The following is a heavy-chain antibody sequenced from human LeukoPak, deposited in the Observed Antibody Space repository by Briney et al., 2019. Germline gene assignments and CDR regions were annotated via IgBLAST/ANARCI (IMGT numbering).Heavy chain of an antibody. V-gene: IGHV3-64D*06. D-gene: IGHD3-3*01. CDR2: ISNNRGNT. CDR1: GFTFSTYA. J-gene: IGHJ3*02. Sequence: GGSLRLSCSASGFTFSTYAMHWVRQAPGKRLEYVSAISNNRGNTYYADSVQGRFTISRDNSKNTLYLQMSSLRAEDTAVYYCRGATASGDGFDIWGQGTMVTVSS. CDR3: RGATASGDGFDI.